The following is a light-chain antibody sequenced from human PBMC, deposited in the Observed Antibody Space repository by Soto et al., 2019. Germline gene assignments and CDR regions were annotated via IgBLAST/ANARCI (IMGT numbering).Light chain of an antibody. Sequence: IHMSLSPSTLSASVGDRVTVTCRASQSISTWLAWYQQKPGKAPKLLIYAASSLQSGVPSRFSGSGSGTDFTLTISSLQPEDFAIYYCQQCYRTPLTFGGGTKVDIK. V-gene: IGKV1-39*01. CDR2: AAS. CDR3: QQCYRTPLT. J-gene: IGKJ4*02. CDR1: QSISTW.